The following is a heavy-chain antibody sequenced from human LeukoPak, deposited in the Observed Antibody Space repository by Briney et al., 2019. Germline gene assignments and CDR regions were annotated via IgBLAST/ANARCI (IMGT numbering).Heavy chain of an antibody. J-gene: IGHJ4*02. CDR3: ASTPYYYGSGSYPFDY. V-gene: IGHV1-18*01. CDR1: GYTFTSYG. CDR2: ISAYNGNT. Sequence: ASVKVSCKASGYTFTSYGISWVRQAPGQGLEWMGWISAYNGNTNYAQKFQGRVTMTEDTSTDTAYMELSSLRSEDTAVYYCASTPYYYGSGSYPFDYWGQGTLVTVSS. D-gene: IGHD3-10*01.